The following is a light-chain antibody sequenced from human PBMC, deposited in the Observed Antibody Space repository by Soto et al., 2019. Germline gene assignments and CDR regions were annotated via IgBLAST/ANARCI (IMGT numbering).Light chain of an antibody. CDR3: MIWHSRNVI. J-gene: IGLJ2*01. CDR1: SGINVGGYS. V-gene: IGLV5-45*03. CDR2: YKSDSDK. Sequence: QAVVTQPSSLSASPGASASLTCTLRSGINVGGYSIYWYQQRPGSPPQYLLRYKSDSDKQQGSGVPSRFSGSKDTSANAGILLISGLQSEDEADYYFMIWHSRNVIFGGGTQLTVL.